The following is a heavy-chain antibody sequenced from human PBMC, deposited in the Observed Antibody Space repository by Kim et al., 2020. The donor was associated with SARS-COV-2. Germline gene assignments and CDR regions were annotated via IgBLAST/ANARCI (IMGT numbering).Heavy chain of an antibody. Sequence: SETLSLTCTVSGGSISSGGYYWSWILQHPGKGLDWICYIFYSGSTYYNPSLKILFTISFDTSNNQFSLNLISLTAAATSFFYCSRAPLPFLVFFNAF. D-gene: IGHD3-3*02. J-gene: IGHJ3*01. CDR1: GGSISSGGYY. CDR2: IFYSGST. CDR3: SRAPLPFLVFFNAF. V-gene: IGHV4-31*01.